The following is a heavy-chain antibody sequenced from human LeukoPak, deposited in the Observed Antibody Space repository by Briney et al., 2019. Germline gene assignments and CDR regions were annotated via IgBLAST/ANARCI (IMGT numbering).Heavy chain of an antibody. CDR2: ISGSSDST. Sequence: PEGSLRLSCAASGFTFSRYAMSWVRQAPGKGLEWVSGISGSSDSTYYADSVKGRFTISRDNSKNTLYLEMNRLRAEDTAVYNCAKGSTAAGTPFDSWGQETLVTVSS. CDR1: GFTFSRYA. D-gene: IGHD1-14*01. CDR3: AKGSTAAGTPFDS. V-gene: IGHV3-23*01. J-gene: IGHJ4*02.